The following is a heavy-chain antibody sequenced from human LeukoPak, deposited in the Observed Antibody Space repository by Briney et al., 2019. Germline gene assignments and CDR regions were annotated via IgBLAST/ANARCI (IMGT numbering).Heavy chain of an antibody. Sequence: PGRSLRLSCAASGFTFSSYGMHWVRQAPGKGLEWVAVISYDGSNKYYADSVKGRFTISRDNSKNTLYLQMNSLRAEDTAVYYCAKVLPPYGDYVDAFDIWGQGTMVTVSS. V-gene: IGHV3-30*18. D-gene: IGHD4-17*01. CDR2: ISYDGSNK. CDR1: GFTFSSYG. CDR3: AKVLPPYGDYVDAFDI. J-gene: IGHJ3*02.